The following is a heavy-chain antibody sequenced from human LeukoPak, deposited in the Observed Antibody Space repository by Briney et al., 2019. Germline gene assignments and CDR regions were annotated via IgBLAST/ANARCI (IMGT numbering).Heavy chain of an antibody. CDR3: ARGRSYYYDSSGYDY. Sequence: SETLSLTCAVYGGSFSGYYWSWIRQPPGKGLEWIGEINHGGSTNYNPSLKSRVTISVDTSKNQFSLKLSSVTAADTAVYYCARGRSYYYDSSGYDYWGQGTLVTVSS. V-gene: IGHV4-34*01. J-gene: IGHJ4*02. D-gene: IGHD3-22*01. CDR1: GGSFSGYY. CDR2: INHGGST.